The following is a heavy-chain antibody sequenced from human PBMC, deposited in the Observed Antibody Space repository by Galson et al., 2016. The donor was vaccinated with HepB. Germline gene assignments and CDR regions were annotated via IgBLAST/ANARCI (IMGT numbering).Heavy chain of an antibody. CDR3: AHLVNWNPLSYFDY. Sequence: PALVKPTQTLTLTCTFSGFSLTTSGVGVGWIRQPPGKALEWLALLYSNDDKRNSPSLKSRLTILKDTSKNQVFLTMTNMDPVDTATYYCAHLVNWNPLSYFDYWGQGILVTVSS. D-gene: IGHD1-20*01. CDR1: GFSLTTSGVG. J-gene: IGHJ4*02. CDR2: LYSNDDK. V-gene: IGHV2-5*01.